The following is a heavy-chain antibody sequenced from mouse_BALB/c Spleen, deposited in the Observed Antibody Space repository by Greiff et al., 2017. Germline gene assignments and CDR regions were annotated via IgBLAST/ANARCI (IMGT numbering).Heavy chain of an antibody. CDR1: GYTFTSFW. CDR2: INPSTGYT. CDR3: ARGSYYRYDGYFDY. Sequence: VQLQQSGAELAKPGASVKMSCKASGYTFTSFWMHWVKQRPGQGLEWIGYINPSTGYTEYNQKFKDKATLTADKSSSTAYMQLSSLTSEDSAVYYCARGSYYRYDGYFDYWGQGTTLTVSS. D-gene: IGHD2-14*01. J-gene: IGHJ2*01. V-gene: IGHV1-7*01.